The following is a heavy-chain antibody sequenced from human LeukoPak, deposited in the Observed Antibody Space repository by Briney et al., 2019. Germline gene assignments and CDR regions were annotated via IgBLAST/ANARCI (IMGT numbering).Heavy chain of an antibody. CDR1: GGSISSGGYY. V-gene: IGHV4-31*03. CDR3: ARDISGYDRRYYYYMDV. CDR2: IYYSGST. D-gene: IGHD5-12*01. J-gene: IGHJ6*03. Sequence: SQTLSLTCTVSGGSISSGGYYWSWIRQHPGKGLEWIGYIYYSGSTYYNPSLTSRVTISVDTSKNQFSLKLSSVTAADTAVYYCARDISGYDRRYYYYMDVWGKGTTVTVSS.